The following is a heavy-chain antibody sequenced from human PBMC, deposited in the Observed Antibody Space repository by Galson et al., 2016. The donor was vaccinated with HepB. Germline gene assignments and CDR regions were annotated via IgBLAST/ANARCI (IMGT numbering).Heavy chain of an antibody. CDR3: VKGEAGYYYGD. D-gene: IGHD3-10*01. J-gene: IGHJ1*01. V-gene: IGHV3-64D*06. CDR1: GFIFSEYA. Sequence: SLRLSCAASGFIFSEYAMSWVRQAPGKGLEYVSSISSDGGGTYYADSVKGRFTISRDNSKNTLFLQMRSLRAEDTAVYYCVKGEAGYYYGDWGQGTLVTVSS. CDR2: ISSDGGGT.